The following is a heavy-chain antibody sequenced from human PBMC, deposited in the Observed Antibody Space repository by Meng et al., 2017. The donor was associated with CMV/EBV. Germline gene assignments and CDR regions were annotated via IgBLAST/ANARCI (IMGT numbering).Heavy chain of an antibody. J-gene: IGHJ4*01. V-gene: IGHV1-69*10. CDR2: IIPYLDEP. Sequence: SVKVSCKASGGTSNTYTFNWVRQAPGRGLEWMGGIIPYLDEPNYAQTFQGRVTITSDRSTAAYMELSSLRSEDTAVYFCASDYYYDSSGPTLDYWGQGTLVTVSS. D-gene: IGHD3-22*01. CDR3: ASDYYYDSSGPTLDY. CDR1: GGTSNTYT.